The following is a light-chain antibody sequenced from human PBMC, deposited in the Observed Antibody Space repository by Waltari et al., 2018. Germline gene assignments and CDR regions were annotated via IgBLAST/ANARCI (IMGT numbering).Light chain of an antibody. V-gene: IGKV1-5*03. J-gene: IGKJ1*01. CDR1: QSINSW. CDR2: KAS. CDR3: QQCNTYS. Sequence: DIQMTQSPSTLSASVGDRVTITCRASQSINSWLAWYQQKPGKAPKLLIYKASTLESGVPSRFRGSGSGTEFTLPISGLQPDDFATYYCQQCNTYSFGQGTKVEIK.